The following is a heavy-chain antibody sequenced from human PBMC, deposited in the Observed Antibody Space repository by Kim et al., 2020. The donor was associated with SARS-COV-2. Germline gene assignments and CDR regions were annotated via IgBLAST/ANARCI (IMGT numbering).Heavy chain of an antibody. Sequence: GGSLRLSCAASGFMFSSYAMHWVRQAPGKGLEWVAKIWYDGSDKFYADSVKGRFTISRDNSKNTLYLQMNSLRADDMAIYYCAKDGSGFGERWGQGTLVTVSS. J-gene: IGHJ4*02. CDR2: IWYDGSDK. V-gene: IGHV3-33*06. CDR1: GFMFSSYA. D-gene: IGHD3-10*01. CDR3: AKDGSGFGER.